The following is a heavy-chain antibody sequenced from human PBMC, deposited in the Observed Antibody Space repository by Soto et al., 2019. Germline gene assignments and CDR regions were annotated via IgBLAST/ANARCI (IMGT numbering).Heavy chain of an antibody. CDR3: ARVPPPASDGDYDNWFDP. Sequence: QVQLVQSGAEVKKPGASVKVSCKASGGTFSSYAISWVRQAPGQGLEWMGGIIPIFGTANYAQKFQGRVTITADESTSTAYMELSSLRSEDTAVYYCARVPPPASDGDYDNWFDPWGQGSLVTVSS. V-gene: IGHV1-69*01. CDR1: GGTFSSYA. CDR2: IIPIFGTA. J-gene: IGHJ5*02. D-gene: IGHD4-17*01.